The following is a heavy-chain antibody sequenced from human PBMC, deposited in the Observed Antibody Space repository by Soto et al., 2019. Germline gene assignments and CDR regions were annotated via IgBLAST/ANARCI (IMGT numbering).Heavy chain of an antibody. CDR3: ARGGYSGSSAFDI. J-gene: IGHJ3*02. CDR2: TRNKANSYTT. V-gene: IGHV3-72*01. D-gene: IGHD1-26*01. Sequence: GGSLRLSCAASGFTFSDHYMDWVRQAPGKGLEWVGRTRNKANSYTTEYAASVKGRFTISRDDSKNSLYLQMNSLKTEDTAVYYCARGGYSGSSAFDIWGQGTMVTVSS. CDR1: GFTFSDHY.